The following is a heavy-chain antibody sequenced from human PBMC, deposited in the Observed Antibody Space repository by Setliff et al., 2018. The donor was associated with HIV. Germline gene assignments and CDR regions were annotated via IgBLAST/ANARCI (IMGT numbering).Heavy chain of an antibody. Sequence: GASVTVSCTASGYTFTSYDINWVRQATGQGLEWMGWMNPNSGNTGYAQKFQGRVTMTRNTSISTAYMELSSLRSEDTAVYYCARGGVTIAVAGGEEFDYWGQGTLVTVSS. CDR1: GYTFTSYD. D-gene: IGHD6-19*01. CDR3: ARGGVTIAVAGGEEFDY. V-gene: IGHV1-8*01. J-gene: IGHJ4*02. CDR2: MNPNSGNT.